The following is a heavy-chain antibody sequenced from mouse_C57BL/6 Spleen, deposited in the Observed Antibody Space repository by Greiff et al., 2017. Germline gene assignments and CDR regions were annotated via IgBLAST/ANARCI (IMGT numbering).Heavy chain of an antibody. D-gene: IGHD1-1*01. V-gene: IGHV1-39*01. CDR1: GYSFTDYN. J-gene: IGHJ4*01. CDR2: INPNYGTT. CDR3: ARHYYGSSDGTGFYAMDY. Sequence: EVQLVESGPELVKPGASVKISCKASGYSFTDYNMNWVKQSNGQSLEWIGVINPNYGTTSYNQKFKGKATLTVDQSSSTAYMQLNSLTSEDSAVYYCARHYYGSSDGTGFYAMDYWGQGTSVTVSS.